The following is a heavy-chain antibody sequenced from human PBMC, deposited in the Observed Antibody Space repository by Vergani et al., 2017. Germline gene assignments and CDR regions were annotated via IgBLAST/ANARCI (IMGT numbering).Heavy chain of an antibody. V-gene: IGHV1-69*11. CDR2: IIPILGTA. J-gene: IGHJ3*02. Sequence: QVQLVQSGAEVKKPGSSVKVSCKASGGTFSSYAISWVRQAPGQGLEWMGRIIPILGTANYAQKFQGRVTITADESTSTAYMELSSLRSEDTAVYYCARDPLPGTQDAFDIWGQGTMVTVSS. CDR1: GGTFSSYA. CDR3: ARDPLPGTQDAFDI. D-gene: IGHD1-1*01.